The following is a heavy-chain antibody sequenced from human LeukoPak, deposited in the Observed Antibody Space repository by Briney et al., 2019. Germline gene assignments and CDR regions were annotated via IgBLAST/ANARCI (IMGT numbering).Heavy chain of an antibody. CDR2: INHSGST. CDR1: GGSFSGYY. CDR3: ARATVTTGVDY. J-gene: IGHJ4*02. D-gene: IGHD4-17*01. Sequence: ETLSLTCAVYGGSFSGYYWSWIRQPPGKGLEWIGEINHSGSTNYNPSLKSRVTISVDTSKNQFSLKLSSVTAADTAVYYCARATVTTGVDYWGQGTLVTVSS. V-gene: IGHV4-34*01.